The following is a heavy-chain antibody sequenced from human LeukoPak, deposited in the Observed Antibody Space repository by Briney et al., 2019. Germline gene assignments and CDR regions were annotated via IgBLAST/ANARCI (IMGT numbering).Heavy chain of an antibody. J-gene: IGHJ5*02. CDR2: INPNSGGT. V-gene: IGHV1-2*02. Sequence: ASVKVSCKASGYTFTGYYVHWVRQAPGQGLEWMGWINPNSGGTNYAQKFQGRVTMTRDTSISTAYMELSRLRSDDTAVYYCARGTYYDILPFDPWGQGTLVTVSS. CDR3: ARGTYYDILPFDP. D-gene: IGHD3-9*01. CDR1: GYTFTGYY.